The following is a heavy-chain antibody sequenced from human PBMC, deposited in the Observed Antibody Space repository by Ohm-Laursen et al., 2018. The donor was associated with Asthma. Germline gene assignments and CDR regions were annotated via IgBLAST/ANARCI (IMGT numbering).Heavy chain of an antibody. CDR1: GFTFRSYA. CDR3: ARDVMEWYLPAFDY. Sequence: SLRLSCSASGFTFRSYAMHWVRQAPGKGLEWVAVGGSYYDGGLKYYADSVNGRFTISRDDSKNTLYLQMNSLRPDDTAVYYCARDVMEWYLPAFDYWGQGTLVTVSS. D-gene: IGHD3-3*01. V-gene: IGHV3-30-3*01. CDR2: SYYDGGLK. J-gene: IGHJ4*02.